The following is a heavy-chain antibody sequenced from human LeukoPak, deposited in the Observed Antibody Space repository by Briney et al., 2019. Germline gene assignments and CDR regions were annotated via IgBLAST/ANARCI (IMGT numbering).Heavy chain of an antibody. V-gene: IGHV4-39*01. CDR1: GGSISSSSYY. J-gene: IGHJ4*02. CDR3: ARHRGSPYSGSYYYFDY. Sequence: SETLSLTCTVSGGSISSSSYYCGWIRQPPGKGLEWIGSVYYSGSTYYNPSLKSRVTISVDTSKNQFSLKLSSVTAADTAVYYCARHRGSPYSGSYYYFDYWGQGTLVTVSS. CDR2: VYYSGST. D-gene: IGHD1-26*01.